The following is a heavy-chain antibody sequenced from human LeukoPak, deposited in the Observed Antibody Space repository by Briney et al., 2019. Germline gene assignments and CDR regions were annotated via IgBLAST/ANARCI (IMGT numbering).Heavy chain of an antibody. CDR2: INHRGST. CDR3: ASSVGSTDY. J-gene: IGHJ4*02. CDR1: GXSLSKYY. D-gene: IGHD1-26*01. Sequence: PSETLSLTCAVYGXSLSKYYWTWIRQSPGKGLEWIGEINHRGSTNLNPSLKSRVTLSVDTSKHQFSLKLTSVTAADAAVYYCASSVGSTDYWGQGTLVTVSS. V-gene: IGHV4-34*01.